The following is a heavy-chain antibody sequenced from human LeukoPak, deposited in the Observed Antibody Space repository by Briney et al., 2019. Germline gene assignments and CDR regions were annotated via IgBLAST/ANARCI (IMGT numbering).Heavy chain of an antibody. Sequence: GGSLRLSCAASGFTFSSYWMSWVRQAPGKGLEWVAFIRYDGSNKYYADSVKGRFTISRDNSKNTLYLQMNSLRAEDTAVYYCAKEGSSGSYYGVWGQGTLVTVSS. CDR2: IRYDGSNK. CDR3: AKEGSSGSYYGV. D-gene: IGHD3-10*01. V-gene: IGHV3-30*02. J-gene: IGHJ4*02. CDR1: GFTFSSYW.